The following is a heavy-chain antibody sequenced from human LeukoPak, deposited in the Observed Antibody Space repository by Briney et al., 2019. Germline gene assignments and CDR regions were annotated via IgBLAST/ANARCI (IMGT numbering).Heavy chain of an antibody. J-gene: IGHJ3*02. CDR3: ARRDVFDI. V-gene: IGHV3-74*01. CDR1: GFTFSNYW. CDR2: INYDGTTT. Sequence: PGGSLRLSCAASGFTFSNYWMHWVRQAPGKGLVWVSRINYDGTTTGYADSVKGRFTISRGNAKNTLYLQMNSLRAEDTAVYYCARRDVFDIWGQGTMVTVSS.